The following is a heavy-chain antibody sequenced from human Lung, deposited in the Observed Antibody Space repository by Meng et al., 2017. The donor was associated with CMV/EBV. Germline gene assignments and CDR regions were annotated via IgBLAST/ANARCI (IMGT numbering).Heavy chain of an antibody. V-gene: IGHV4-39*07. CDR1: GGSISSRTYY. Sequence: SETXSLXCTVSGGSISSRTYYWAWLRQPPGKGLDWIGSVYYSGSPHYNPSLKSRVTISVDTSKNQFSLTLRSVTAADTAVYYCARDAPGRSGDAFSLWGQGXLVTFSS. CDR3: ARDAPGRSGDAFSL. CDR2: VYYSGSP. J-gene: IGHJ4*03. D-gene: IGHD1-26*01.